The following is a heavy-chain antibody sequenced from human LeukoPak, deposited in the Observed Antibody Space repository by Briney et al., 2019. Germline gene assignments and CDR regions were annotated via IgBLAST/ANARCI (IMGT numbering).Heavy chain of an antibody. CDR1: GFTFSDYS. Sequence: GGSLRLSCITSGFTFSDYSMDWVRQAPGKGLEWVSYITGSSSATYYAESVKGRFTISRDNSKNTLYLQMNSLRAEDTAVYYCARSPHYYDFWSGSYYFDYWGQGTLVTVSS. D-gene: IGHD3-3*01. V-gene: IGHV3-48*01. CDR3: ARSPHYYDFWSGSYYFDY. J-gene: IGHJ4*02. CDR2: ITGSSSAT.